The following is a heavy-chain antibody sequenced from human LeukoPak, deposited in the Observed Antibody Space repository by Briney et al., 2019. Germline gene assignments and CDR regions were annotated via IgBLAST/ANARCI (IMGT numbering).Heavy chain of an antibody. CDR3: ARLAAISGSDYPDD. D-gene: IGHD1-26*01. J-gene: IGHJ4*02. Sequence: PSETLSLTCTVSGGSISSSSYYWGWIRQPPGKGLEWIGNVYYSGSTYYNPSLKSRVTISVDTSKNLFSLRLRSVTAADTAVYYCARLAAISGSDYPDDWGQGTLVTVSS. V-gene: IGHV4-39*01. CDR1: GGSISSSSYY. CDR2: VYYSGST.